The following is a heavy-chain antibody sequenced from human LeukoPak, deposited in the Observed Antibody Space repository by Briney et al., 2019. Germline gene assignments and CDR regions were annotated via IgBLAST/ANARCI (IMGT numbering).Heavy chain of an antibody. CDR3: AKGGKWDVTPFDY. J-gene: IGHJ4*02. Sequence: GGSLRLSCATSGFTFSSNWMSWVRHVPGRGLDWVANIKPDGSAQYYAASVKGRFTVSRDNAKNTLYLQVNSLRAEDTAVYYCAKGGKWDVTPFDYWGQGTLVTVSS. D-gene: IGHD1-26*01. V-gene: IGHV3-7*03. CDR1: GFTFSSNW. CDR2: IKPDGSAQ.